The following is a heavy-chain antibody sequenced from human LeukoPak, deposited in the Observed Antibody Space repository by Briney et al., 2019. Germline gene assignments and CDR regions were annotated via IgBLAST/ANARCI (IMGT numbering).Heavy chain of an antibody. CDR2: ISGSGGST. D-gene: IGHD6-19*01. J-gene: IGHJ3*02. Sequence: GGSLRLSCAASGFTFSSYAMSWVSQAPGKGLEWVSAISGSGGSTYYADSVKGRFTISRDNSKNTLYLQMNSLRAEDTAVYYCAKRVAGTMGAFDIWGQGTMVTVSS. CDR1: GFTFSSYA. V-gene: IGHV3-23*01. CDR3: AKRVAGTMGAFDI.